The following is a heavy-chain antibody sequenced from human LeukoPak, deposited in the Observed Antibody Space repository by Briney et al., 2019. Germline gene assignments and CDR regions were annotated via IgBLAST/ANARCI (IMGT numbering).Heavy chain of an antibody. CDR2: ISYDGSNK. CDR1: GFTFSSYG. Sequence: GRSLRLSCAASGFTFSSYGMHWVRQAPGKGLEWVAVISYDGSNKYYADSVKGRFTISRDNSKNTLYLQMNSLRAEDTAVYYCAKLAAAGIPFDYWGQGTLVTVSS. J-gene: IGHJ4*02. V-gene: IGHV3-30*18. CDR3: AKLAAAGIPFDY. D-gene: IGHD6-13*01.